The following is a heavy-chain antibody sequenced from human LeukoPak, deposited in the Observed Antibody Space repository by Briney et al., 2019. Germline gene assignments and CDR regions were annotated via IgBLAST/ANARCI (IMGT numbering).Heavy chain of an antibody. CDR3: ARVRSITMVRGENWFDP. J-gene: IGHJ5*02. Sequence: GASVKVSCKASGYTFTSYYMHWVRQAPGQGLEWMGIINPSGGSTSYAQKFQGRVTMTRDTSTSTVHMELSSLRSEDTAVYYCARVRSITMVRGENWFDPWGQGTLVTVSS. CDR2: INPSGGST. D-gene: IGHD3-10*01. CDR1: GYTFTSYY. V-gene: IGHV1-46*01.